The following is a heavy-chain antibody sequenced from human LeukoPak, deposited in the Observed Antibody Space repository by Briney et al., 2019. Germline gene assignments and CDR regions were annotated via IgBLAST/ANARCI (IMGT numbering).Heavy chain of an antibody. CDR2: IYHSGST. V-gene: IGHV4-30-2*01. CDR3: ARAYSLWFGEM. Sequence: PSETLSLTCTVSGGSISSGGYYWSWIRQPPGKGLEWIGYIYHSGSTYYNPSLKSRVTISVDRSKNQFSLKLSSVTAADTAVYYCARAYSLWFGEMWGQGTLVTVSS. D-gene: IGHD3-10*01. CDR1: GGSISSGGYY. J-gene: IGHJ4*02.